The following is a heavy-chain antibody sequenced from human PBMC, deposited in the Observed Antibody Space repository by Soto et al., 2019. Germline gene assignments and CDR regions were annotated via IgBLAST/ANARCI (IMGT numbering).Heavy chain of an antibody. CDR1: GYSFIRYW. Sequence: GESLKISCEASGYSFIRYWIALVRQMHGTGLEYIGIIYPDYSDTRYSPSVQGQVTISADKSFNTAYMQSSSLKASDTAMYYCVVQQKLPWVNYWGQGTLVIFSS. V-gene: IGHV5-51*01. CDR2: IYPDYSDT. D-gene: IGHD2-2*01. CDR3: VVQQKLPWVNY. J-gene: IGHJ4*02.